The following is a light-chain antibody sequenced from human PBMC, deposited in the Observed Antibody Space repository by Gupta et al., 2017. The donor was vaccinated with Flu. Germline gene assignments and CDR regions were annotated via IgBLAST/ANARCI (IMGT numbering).Light chain of an antibody. CDR1: QTVSSTY. V-gene: IGKV3-20*01. J-gene: IGKJ1*01. CDR3: HQYVSSPG. CDR2: GAS. Sequence: EIVLTQSPGTLSLSPGQRATLSCRASQTVSSTYLAWYQQKPGQPPRLLIYGASNRATGIPDRFGGSGSGTDFTLTISRLEPEDSAVYYCHQYVSSPGFGQGTKVEIK.